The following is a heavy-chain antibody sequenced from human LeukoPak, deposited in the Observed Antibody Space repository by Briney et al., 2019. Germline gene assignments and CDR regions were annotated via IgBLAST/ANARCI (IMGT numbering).Heavy chain of an antibody. D-gene: IGHD6-13*01. Sequence: PSETLSLTCTVSGGSISSSSYYWGWIRQPPGKGLEWIGSIYYSGSTYYNPSLKSRVTISVDTSKNQFSLKLSSVTAADTAVYYCARRYSSSWYVRGYFDYWGQGTLVTVSS. V-gene: IGHV4-39*01. J-gene: IGHJ4*02. CDR1: GGSISSSSYY. CDR3: ARRYSSSWYVRGYFDY. CDR2: IYYSGST.